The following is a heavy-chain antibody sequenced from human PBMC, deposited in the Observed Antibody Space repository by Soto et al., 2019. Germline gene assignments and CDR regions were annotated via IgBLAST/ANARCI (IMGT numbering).Heavy chain of an antibody. J-gene: IGHJ3*01. Sequence: EVKLLESGGGLAQPGGSLRLSCVGSGFTFDSYAISWVRQAPGERLQWIAAIRGSADGTDYAHSVRGRFTISRDKAKKTLHLQMDSLRVEDTAVYFCAKDTVGGYSFWSGYYSDGLDVWGQGTLVSVS. V-gene: IGHV3-23*01. CDR2: IRGSADGT. CDR3: AKDTVGGYSFWSGYYSDGLDV. D-gene: IGHD3-3*01. CDR1: GFTFDSYA.